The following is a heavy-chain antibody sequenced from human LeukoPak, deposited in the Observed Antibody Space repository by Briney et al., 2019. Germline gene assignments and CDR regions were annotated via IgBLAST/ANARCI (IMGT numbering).Heavy chain of an antibody. CDR1: GFTFSSYA. V-gene: IGHV3-23*01. J-gene: IGHJ4*02. CDR3: TENT. Sequence: GGSLRLSCAASGFTFSSYAMSWVRQAPGKGLEWVSAISASGLTAYYGDSVKGRFTISRDNAKNTLYLHMSSLRGEDTAIYYCTENTWGRGTRVTVSS. CDR2: ISASGLTA.